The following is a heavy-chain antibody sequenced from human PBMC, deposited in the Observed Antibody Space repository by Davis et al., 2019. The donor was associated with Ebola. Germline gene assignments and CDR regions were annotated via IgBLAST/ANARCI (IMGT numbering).Heavy chain of an antibody. CDR2: IIHSGSA. D-gene: IGHD3-10*01. Sequence: SETLSLTCAVNGGSFTGYYWTWIRPPPGKGLEWIGEIIHSGSANYNPSLKSRVTISEDTSNNQFSLKLTSMTAADTAVYFCARGRGRGFDSWGQGTLVTVSS. CDR3: ARGRGRGFDS. V-gene: IGHV4-34*01. J-gene: IGHJ4*02. CDR1: GGSFTGYY.